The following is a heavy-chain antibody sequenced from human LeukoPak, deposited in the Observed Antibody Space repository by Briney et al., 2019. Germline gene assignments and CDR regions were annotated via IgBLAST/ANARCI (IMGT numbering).Heavy chain of an antibody. Sequence: GGSLRLSCAASGFTFSSYAMHWVRQAPGKGLEWVAVISYDGSNKYYADSVKGRFTISRDNSKNTLYLQMNSLRAEDTAVYYCAGDRSGGAVAGTLYGMDVWGQGTTVTVSS. V-gene: IGHV3-30*04. CDR2: ISYDGSNK. J-gene: IGHJ6*02. D-gene: IGHD6-19*01. CDR1: GFTFSSYA. CDR3: AGDRSGGAVAGTLYGMDV.